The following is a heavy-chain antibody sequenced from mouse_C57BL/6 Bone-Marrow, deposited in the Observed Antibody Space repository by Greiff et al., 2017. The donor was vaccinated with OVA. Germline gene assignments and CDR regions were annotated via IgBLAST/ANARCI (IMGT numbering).Heavy chain of an antibody. D-gene: IGHD3-2*02. Sequence: EVQLQQSGPELVKPGASVKISCKASGYTFTDYYMNWVKQSHGKSIEWIGDINPNNGGTSYNQKFKGKATLTVDKSSSTAYMELRSLTSEDSAVYYCARPLDSSGPYSFDYWGQGTTLTVSS. V-gene: IGHV1-26*01. J-gene: IGHJ2*01. CDR1: GYTFTDYY. CDR2: INPNNGGT. CDR3: ARPLDSSGPYSFDY.